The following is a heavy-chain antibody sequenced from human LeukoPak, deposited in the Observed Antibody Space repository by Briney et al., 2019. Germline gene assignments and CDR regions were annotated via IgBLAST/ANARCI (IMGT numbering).Heavy chain of an antibody. CDR2: IYYSGST. J-gene: IGHJ4*02. Sequence: SETLSLTCTVSGGSISSYYWSWIRQPPGKGLEWIGYIYYSGSTNYNPSLKSRVTISVDTSKNQFSLKLSSVTAADTAVYYCAGLLSTGRIDYWGQGTLVTVSS. V-gene: IGHV4-59*08. CDR1: GGSISSYY. CDR3: AGLLSTGRIDY. D-gene: IGHD2-15*01.